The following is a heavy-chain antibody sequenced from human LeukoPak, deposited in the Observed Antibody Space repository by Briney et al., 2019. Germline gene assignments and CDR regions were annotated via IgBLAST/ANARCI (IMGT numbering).Heavy chain of an antibody. D-gene: IGHD2-15*01. J-gene: IGHJ5*02. CDR2: IYYSGST. CDR3: ARARVVVAATFRANWFDP. V-gene: IGHV4-59*12. Sequence: SETLSLTCTVSGGSISSYYWSWIRQPPGKRLEWIGYIYYSGSTYYNPSLKSRVTISVDRSKNQFPLKLSSVTAADTAVYYCARARVVVAATFRANWFDPWGQGTLVTVSS. CDR1: GGSISSYY.